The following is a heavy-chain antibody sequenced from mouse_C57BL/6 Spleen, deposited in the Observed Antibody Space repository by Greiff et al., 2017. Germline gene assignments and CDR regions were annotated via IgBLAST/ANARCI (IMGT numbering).Heavy chain of an antibody. CDR3: ARDGSSYHYYAMDY. J-gene: IGHJ4*01. CDR2: IYPGDGDT. Sequence: QVHVKQSGAELVKPGASVKISCKASGYAFSSYWMNWVKQRPGKGLEWIGQIYPGDGDTNYNGKFKGKATLTADKSSSTAYMQLSSLTSEDSAVYFCARDGSSYHYYAMDYWGQGTSVTVSS. CDR1: GYAFSSYW. D-gene: IGHD1-1*01. V-gene: IGHV1-80*01.